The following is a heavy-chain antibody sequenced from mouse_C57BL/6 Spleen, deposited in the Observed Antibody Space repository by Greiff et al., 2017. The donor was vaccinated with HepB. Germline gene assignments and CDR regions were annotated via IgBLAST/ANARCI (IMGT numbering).Heavy chain of an antibody. CDR3: AKGAAQARNAMDY. V-gene: IGHV1-81*01. Sequence: QVHVKQSGAELARPGASVKLSCKASGYTFTSYGISWVKQRTGQGLEWIGEIYPRSGNTYYNEKFKGKATLTADKSSSTAYMELRSLTSEDSAVYFCAKGAAQARNAMDYWGQGTSVTVSS. D-gene: IGHD3-2*02. J-gene: IGHJ4*01. CDR2: IYPRSGNT. CDR1: GYTFTSYG.